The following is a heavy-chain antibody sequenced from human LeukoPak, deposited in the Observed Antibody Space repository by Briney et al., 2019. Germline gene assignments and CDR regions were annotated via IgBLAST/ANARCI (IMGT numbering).Heavy chain of an antibody. CDR1: GFTFSSYW. CDR2: ISSSGSTI. Sequence: GGSLRLSCAASGFTFSSYWMSWIRQAPGKGLEWVSYISSSGSTIYYADSVKGRFTISRDNAKNSLYLHMNSLRAEDTAVYYCARGRRYINFDYWGQGTLVTVSS. CDR3: ARGRRYINFDY. V-gene: IGHV3-11*01. J-gene: IGHJ4*02. D-gene: IGHD5-18*01.